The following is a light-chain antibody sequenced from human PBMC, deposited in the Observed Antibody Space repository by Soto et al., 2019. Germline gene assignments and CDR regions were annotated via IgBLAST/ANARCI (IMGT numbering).Light chain of an antibody. Sequence: IVLTQSPGTLSLSPGERATLSCRTSQSISSDYLAWYQQKPGQAPRLLIYGASSRATGIPDRFSGSGSGTESTLTLSGLEPEDFAVYYCQQYGSSVLYTFGQGTNLEI. J-gene: IGKJ2*01. CDR2: GAS. CDR3: QQYGSSVLYT. CDR1: QSISSDY. V-gene: IGKV3-20*01.